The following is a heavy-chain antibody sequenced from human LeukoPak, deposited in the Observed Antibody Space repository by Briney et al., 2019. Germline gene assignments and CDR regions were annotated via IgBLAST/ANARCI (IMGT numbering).Heavy chain of an antibody. CDR2: VKRKIDGETT. Sequence: PGGSLRLSCAASGFTFSNAWMTWVRQAPGKGLEWVGRVKRKIDGETTDYAAAAKGRFAISRDDSKNTVYLQMNSLKTEDTALYYCTTDSAAYWGQGTLVTVSS. V-gene: IGHV3-15*01. J-gene: IGHJ4*02. CDR1: GFTFSNAW. CDR3: TTDSAAY.